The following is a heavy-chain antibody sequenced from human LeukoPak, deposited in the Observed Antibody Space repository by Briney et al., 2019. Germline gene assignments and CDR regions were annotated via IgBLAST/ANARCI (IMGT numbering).Heavy chain of an antibody. J-gene: IGHJ6*02. CDR3: ARDLAEDPYGSGSPIYYYYGMDV. V-gene: IGHV3-53*01. CDR1: GFTVSSNY. D-gene: IGHD3-10*01. CDR2: IYSGGST. Sequence: GGSLRLSCAASGFTVSSNYMSWVRQAPGKGLEWVSVIYSGGSTYYADSVKGRFTISRDNSKNTLYLQMNSLRAEDTAVYYCARDLAEDPYGSGSPIYYYYGMDVWGQGTTVTVSS.